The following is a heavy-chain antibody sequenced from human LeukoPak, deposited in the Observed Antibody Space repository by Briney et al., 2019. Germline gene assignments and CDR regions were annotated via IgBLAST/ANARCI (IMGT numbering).Heavy chain of an antibody. J-gene: IGHJ4*02. Sequence: GGSLRLSCAASGFTVSSNYMSWVRQAPGKGLEWVSGISGSGGSTYHADSVKGRFTISRDNSKNTLYLQTNSLGADDTGVYYCAKEPRIAGPTQFHYWGQGTLVTVSS. V-gene: IGHV3-23*01. CDR1: GFTVSSNY. CDR2: ISGSGGST. D-gene: IGHD6-13*01. CDR3: AKEPRIAGPTQFHY.